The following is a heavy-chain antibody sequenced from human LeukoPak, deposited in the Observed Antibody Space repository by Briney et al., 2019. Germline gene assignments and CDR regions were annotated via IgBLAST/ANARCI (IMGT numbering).Heavy chain of an antibody. CDR1: GFTFSSHS. CDR3: ARGVRGVINYMDV. D-gene: IGHD3-10*01. Sequence: GGSLRLSCAVSGFTFSSHSRNWVRQGPGKGLEWVSSISSSGSFTYYADSVRGRFTISRDNAKNSLYLQMNSLRAEDTAVYHCARGVRGVINYMDVWGKGTTVTVSS. CDR2: ISSSGSFT. J-gene: IGHJ6*03. V-gene: IGHV3-21*01.